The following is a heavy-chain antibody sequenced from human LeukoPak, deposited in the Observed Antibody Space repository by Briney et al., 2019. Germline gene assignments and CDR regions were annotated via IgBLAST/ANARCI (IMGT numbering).Heavy chain of an antibody. Sequence: VASVKVSCKTSEYTFIGYYMHWVRQAPGQWLEWMGRINPNSGGTNYAQKFQGRVTMTRDTSTSTVYMELSSLRSEDTAVYYCARRGDSSGFDPWGQGTLVTVPS. J-gene: IGHJ5*02. D-gene: IGHD3-22*01. V-gene: IGHV1-2*06. CDR3: ARRGDSSGFDP. CDR2: INPNSGGT. CDR1: EYTFIGYY.